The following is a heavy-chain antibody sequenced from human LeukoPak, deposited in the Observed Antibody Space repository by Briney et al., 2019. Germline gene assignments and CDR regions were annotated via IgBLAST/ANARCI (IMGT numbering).Heavy chain of an antibody. D-gene: IGHD4-17*01. CDR3: AKDYFTTVTKYIWFDP. J-gene: IGHJ5*02. CDR1: GFTFSSYG. V-gene: IGHV3-30*02. CDR2: IRYDGSNK. Sequence: GGSLRLSCAASGFTFSSYGMHWVRQAPGKGLEWVAFIRYDGSNKYYADSVKGRFTISRDNSKNTLYLQMNSLRAEDTAVYYCAKDYFTTVTKYIWFDPWGQGTLVTVSS.